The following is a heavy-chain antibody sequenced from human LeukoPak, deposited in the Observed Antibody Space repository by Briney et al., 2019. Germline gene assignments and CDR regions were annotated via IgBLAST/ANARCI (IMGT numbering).Heavy chain of an antibody. Sequence: SETLSLTCTVSGSSISGYYWSWIRQSPGKGLEWIGYIYYTGSANYNPSLKSRVTISVDTSKNHFSLKLSSVTAADTAVYYCARGRYLQLPDYWGQGTLVTVSS. J-gene: IGHJ4*02. CDR1: GSSISGYY. V-gene: IGHV4-59*01. D-gene: IGHD5-24*01. CDR2: IYYTGSA. CDR3: ARGRYLQLPDY.